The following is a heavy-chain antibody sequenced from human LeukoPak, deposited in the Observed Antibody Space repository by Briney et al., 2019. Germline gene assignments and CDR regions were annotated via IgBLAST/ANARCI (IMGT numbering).Heavy chain of an antibody. CDR3: AKDWRRIVVVGPITRHGNYMDV. D-gene: IGHD2-15*01. CDR1: GFTFSSYG. J-gene: IGHJ6*03. CDR2: IRYDGSNK. V-gene: IGHV3-30*02. Sequence: QPGRSLRLSCAASGFTFSSYGMHWVRQAPGKGLEWVAFIRYDGSNKYFADSLKGRFTISRDNSKNTLYLQMNSLRPEDTAVYYCAKDWRRIVVVGPITRHGNYMDVWGKGTTVTISS.